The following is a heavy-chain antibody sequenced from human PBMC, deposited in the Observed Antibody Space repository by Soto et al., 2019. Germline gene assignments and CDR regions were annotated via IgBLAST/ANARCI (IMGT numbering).Heavy chain of an antibody. J-gene: IGHJ5*02. Sequence: GASVKVSCKASGYTFTSYAMHWVRQAPGQRLEWMGWINAGNGNTKYSQKFQGRVTITRDTSASTAYMELSSLRSEDTAVYYCARDRLGLESGYHNWFDPWGQGTLVTVSS. CDR2: INAGNGNT. CDR3: ARDRLGLESGYHNWFDP. V-gene: IGHV1-3*01. CDR1: GYTFTSYA. D-gene: IGHD3-3*01.